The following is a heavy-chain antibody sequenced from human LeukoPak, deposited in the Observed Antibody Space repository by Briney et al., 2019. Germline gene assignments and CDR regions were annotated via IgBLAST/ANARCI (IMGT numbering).Heavy chain of an antibody. J-gene: IGHJ4*02. CDR3: TRAGQWTYGFQDY. CDR2: IYSGGST. Sequence: GGSLRLSCAASGFTVSSCYMSWVRLAPGKGLEWVSVIYSGGSTFYADSVKGRFTISRDNSKNTLSLQMNSLRAEDTAVYYCTRAGQWTYGFQDYWGQGTLVTVSS. V-gene: IGHV3-66*01. D-gene: IGHD3-10*01. CDR1: GFTVSSCY.